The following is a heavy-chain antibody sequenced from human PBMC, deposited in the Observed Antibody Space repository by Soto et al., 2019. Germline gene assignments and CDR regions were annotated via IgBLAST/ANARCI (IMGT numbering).Heavy chain of an antibody. D-gene: IGHD6-13*01. J-gene: IGHJ6*03. V-gene: IGHV3-23*01. Sequence: GGSLRLSCAASGFTFSSYAMSWVRQAPGKGLEWVSAISGSGGSTYYADSVKGRFTISRDNSKNTLYLQMNSLRAEDTAVYYCAKDTYSSSWYYMDVWGKGTTVTVSS. CDR3: AKDTYSSSWYYMDV. CDR2: ISGSGGST. CDR1: GFTFSSYA.